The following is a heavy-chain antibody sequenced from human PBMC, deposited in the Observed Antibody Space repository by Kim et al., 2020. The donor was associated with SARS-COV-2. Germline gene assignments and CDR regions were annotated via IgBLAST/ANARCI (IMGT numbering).Heavy chain of an antibody. Sequence: PYLKSRVTISVDTSKNQFSLKLSSVTAADTAVYYCARKYYYDSSGIDYWGQGTLVTVSS. V-gene: IGHV4-34*01. CDR3: ARKYYYDSSGIDY. D-gene: IGHD3-22*01. J-gene: IGHJ4*02.